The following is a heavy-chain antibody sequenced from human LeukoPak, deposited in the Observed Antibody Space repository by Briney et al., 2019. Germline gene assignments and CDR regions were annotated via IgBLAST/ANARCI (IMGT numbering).Heavy chain of an antibody. J-gene: IGHJ4*02. CDR3: ASRPGYYYDSGSFTFDY. V-gene: IGHV4-34*01. Sequence: SETLSLTCAVYGGSFSGYYWSWIRQPPGKGLEWIGEINHSGSTNYNPSLKSRVTISVDTSKNQFSLKLSSVTAADTAVYYCASRPGYYYDSGSFTFDYWGQGTLVTVSS. CDR1: GGSFSGYY. D-gene: IGHD3-10*01. CDR2: INHSGST.